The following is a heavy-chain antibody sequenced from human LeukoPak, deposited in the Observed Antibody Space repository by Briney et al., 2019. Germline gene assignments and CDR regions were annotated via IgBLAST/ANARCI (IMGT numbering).Heavy chain of an antibody. CDR2: ISSSSSYI. CDR3: ARVYPGRPQKEHFDY. CDR1: GFTFSSYS. D-gene: IGHD1-14*01. J-gene: IGHJ4*02. V-gene: IGHV3-21*01. Sequence: GGSLRLSCAASGFTFSSYSMNWVRQAPGKGLEWVSFISSSSSYIYYADSVKGRFTISRDNAKNSLYLQMNSLRAEDTAVYYCARVYPGRPQKEHFDYWGQGTLVTVSS.